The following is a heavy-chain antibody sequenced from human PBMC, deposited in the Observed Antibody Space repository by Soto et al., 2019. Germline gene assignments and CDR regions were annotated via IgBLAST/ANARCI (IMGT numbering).Heavy chain of an antibody. Sequence: SETLSLTCTVSGGSISSGGYYWSWIRQHPGKGLEWIGYIYYSGSTYYNPSLKSRVTISVDTSKNQFSLKLSSVTAADAAVYYCARVHKHPSTSWETYYFDYWGQGTLVTVSS. V-gene: IGHV4-31*03. J-gene: IGHJ4*02. CDR3: ARVHKHPSTSWETYYFDY. CDR1: GGSISSGGYY. D-gene: IGHD2-2*01. CDR2: IYYSGST.